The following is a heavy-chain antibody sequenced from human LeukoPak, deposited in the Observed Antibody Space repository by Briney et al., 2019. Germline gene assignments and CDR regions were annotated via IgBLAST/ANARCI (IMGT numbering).Heavy chain of an antibody. CDR2: ISAYNGNT. CDR3: ARDINEPHRGYDWGSYYYYYGMDV. D-gene: IGHD5-12*01. Sequence: ASVKVSCKASGYTFTSYGISWVRQAPGQGLEWMGWISAYNGNTNYAQKLQGRVTMTTDTSTSTAYMELRSLRSDDTAVYYCARDINEPHRGYDWGSYYYYYGMDVWGQGTTVTVSS. V-gene: IGHV1-18*01. CDR1: GYTFTSYG. J-gene: IGHJ6*02.